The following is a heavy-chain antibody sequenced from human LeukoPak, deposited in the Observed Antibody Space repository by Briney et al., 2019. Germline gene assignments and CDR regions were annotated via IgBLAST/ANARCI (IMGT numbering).Heavy chain of an antibody. CDR2: IIPIFGTA. D-gene: IGHD2-2*01. J-gene: IGHJ3*02. CDR1: GGTFSSYA. CDR3: ARDKFDIVVVPAASRSDAFDI. V-gene: IGHV1-69*13. Sequence: EASVKVSCKASGGTFSSYAISWVRQAPGQGPEWMGGIIPIFGTANYAQKFQGRVTITADESTSTAYMELSSLRSEDTAVYYCARDKFDIVVVPAASRSDAFDIWGQGTMVTVSS.